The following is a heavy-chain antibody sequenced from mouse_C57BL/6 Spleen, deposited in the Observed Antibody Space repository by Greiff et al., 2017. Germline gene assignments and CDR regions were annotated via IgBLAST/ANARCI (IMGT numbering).Heavy chain of an antibody. D-gene: IGHD6-5*01. CDR3: AIHEDYRLWPHVDY. Sequence: VQLQQSGAELVKPGASVKLSCKASGYTFTEYTIHWVKQRSGQGLEWIGWFYPGSGSIKYNEKFKDKATLTADKSSSTVYLELSRLTSDDSAVXFCAIHEDYRLWPHVDYWGQGTSLTVSS. CDR1: GYTFTEYT. J-gene: IGHJ2*02. CDR2: FYPGSGSI. V-gene: IGHV1-62-2*01.